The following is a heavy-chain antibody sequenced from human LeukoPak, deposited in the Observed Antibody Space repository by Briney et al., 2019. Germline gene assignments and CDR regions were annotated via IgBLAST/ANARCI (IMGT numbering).Heavy chain of an antibody. Sequence: SETLSLTCDVSGGSITQTNYWTWVRQPPGKGLEWIGEVNLQGSTNYNPSLMGRVAISVDTSENHVSLQLTSVTAADTAVYYCARDAEISLTGWDNWFDPWGQGTLVTVSS. CDR3: ARDAEISLTGWDNWFDP. CDR2: VNLQGST. CDR1: GGSITQTNY. D-gene: IGHD7-27*01. J-gene: IGHJ5*02. V-gene: IGHV4-4*02.